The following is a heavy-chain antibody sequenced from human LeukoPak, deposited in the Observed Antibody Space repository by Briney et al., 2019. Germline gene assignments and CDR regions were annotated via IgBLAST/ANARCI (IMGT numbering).Heavy chain of an antibody. CDR1: GGTFSSYA. J-gene: IGHJ3*02. CDR3: ARAEYDSSGYYWHDAFDI. D-gene: IGHD3-22*01. V-gene: IGHV1-69*13. Sequence: GASVKVSCKASGGTFSSYAISWVRQAPGQGLEWMGGIIPIFGTANYTQKFQGRVTITADESTSTAYMELSSLRSEDTAVYYCARAEYDSSGYYWHDAFDIWGQATMVTVSS. CDR2: IIPIFGTA.